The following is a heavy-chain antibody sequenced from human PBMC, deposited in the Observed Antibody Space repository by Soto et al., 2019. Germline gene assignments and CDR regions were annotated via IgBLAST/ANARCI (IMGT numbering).Heavy chain of an antibody. CDR3: ARSIVVVTALDY. J-gene: IGHJ4*02. V-gene: IGHV1-3*01. Sequence: ASVKVSCKASGYTFTSYAMHWARQAPRQRLEWMGWINAGNGNTKYSQKFQGRVTITRDTSASTAYMELSSLRSEDTAVYYCARSIVVVTALDYWGQGTLVTVSS. CDR1: GYTFTSYA. D-gene: IGHD2-21*02. CDR2: INAGNGNT.